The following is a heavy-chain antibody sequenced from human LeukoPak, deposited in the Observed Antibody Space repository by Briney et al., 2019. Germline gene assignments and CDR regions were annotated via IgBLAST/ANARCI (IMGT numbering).Heavy chain of an antibody. D-gene: IGHD1-26*01. J-gene: IGHJ4*02. CDR1: GFTFSSYG. Sequence: GGSLRLSCAAPGFTFSSYGMHWVRQAPGKGLEWVAFIRYDGSNKYYADSVKGRFTISRDNSKNTLYLQMNSLRAEDTAVYYCAKVGAGDRGSRWEYYFDYWGQGTLVTVSS. CDR3: AKVGAGDRGSRWEYYFDY. CDR2: IRYDGSNK. V-gene: IGHV3-30*02.